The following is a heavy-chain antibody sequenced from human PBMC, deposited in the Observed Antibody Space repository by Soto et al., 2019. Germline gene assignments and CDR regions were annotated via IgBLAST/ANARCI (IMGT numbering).Heavy chain of an antibody. CDR2: IYPGDSDT. CDR1: GYSFTSYW. D-gene: IGHD3-10*02. CDR3: ARAEDYYVAYGMDV. J-gene: IGHJ6*02. V-gene: IGHV5-51*01. Sequence: PGQSLKISGKGSGYSFTSYWIGWVLQMPGKGLEWMGIIYPGDSDTRYSPSLQGQVTISADKSLSTAYLQLSSLKPSHTAMYYCARAEDYYVAYGMDVWGQRTTVTASS.